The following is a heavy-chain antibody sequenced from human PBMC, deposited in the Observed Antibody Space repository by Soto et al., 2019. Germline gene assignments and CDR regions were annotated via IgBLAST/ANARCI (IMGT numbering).Heavy chain of an antibody. CDR1: GFTFSSYG. D-gene: IGHD3-22*01. J-gene: IGHJ4*02. V-gene: IGHV3-30*18. Sequence: PGGSLRLSCAASGFTFSSYGMHWVRQAPGKGLEWVAVISYDGSNKYYADSVKGRFTISRDNSKNTLYLQMNSLRAEDTAVYYCAKDHVTYYYDSSGYYFRAFDYWGQGTLVTVSS. CDR3: AKDHVTYYYDSSGYYFRAFDY. CDR2: ISYDGSNK.